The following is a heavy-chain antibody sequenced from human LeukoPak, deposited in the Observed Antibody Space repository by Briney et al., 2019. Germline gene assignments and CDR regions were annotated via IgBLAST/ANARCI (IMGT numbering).Heavy chain of an antibody. CDR3: ARGSITMVRGVFANWFDP. J-gene: IGHJ5*02. D-gene: IGHD3-10*01. CDR2: INHSGST. V-gene: IGHV4-34*01. CDR1: GGSFSGYY. Sequence: SETLSLTCAVYGGSFSGYYWSWIRQPPGKGLEWIGEINHSGSTNYNPPLKSRVTISVDTSKNQFSLKLSSVTAADTAVYYCARGSITMVRGVFANWFDPWGQGTLVTVSS.